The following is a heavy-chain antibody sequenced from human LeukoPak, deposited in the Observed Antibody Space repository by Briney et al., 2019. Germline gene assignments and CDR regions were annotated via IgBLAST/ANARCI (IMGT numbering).Heavy chain of an antibody. CDR3: ARAYCGGDCYSSFDY. Sequence: ASVTVSCKASGYTFTGYYMHWVRQAPGQGLEWMGWINPSSGGTNYAQKFQGRVTMTRDTSISTAYMELSRLRSDDTAVYYCARAYCGGDCYSSFDYWGQGTLVTVSS. J-gene: IGHJ4*02. CDR1: GYTFTGYY. D-gene: IGHD2-21*02. CDR2: INPSSGGT. V-gene: IGHV1-2*02.